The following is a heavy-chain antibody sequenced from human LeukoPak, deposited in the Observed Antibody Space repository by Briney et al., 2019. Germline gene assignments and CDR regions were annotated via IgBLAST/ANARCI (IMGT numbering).Heavy chain of an antibody. Sequence: GGSLRLSCAASGFAFSDYYMIWIRQAPGRGLEWLSYISGSGSFTNSADSVKGRFTISRDNANDSAYLQMSGLRAEDTALYYCARDLSWRTGSLDYWGRGTMVTVSS. CDR2: ISGSGSFT. V-gene: IGHV3-11*05. D-gene: IGHD2-8*02. CDR1: GFAFSDYY. CDR3: ARDLSWRTGSLDY. J-gene: IGHJ4*02.